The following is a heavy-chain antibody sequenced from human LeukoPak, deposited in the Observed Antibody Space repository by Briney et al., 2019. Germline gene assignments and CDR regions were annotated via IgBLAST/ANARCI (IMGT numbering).Heavy chain of an antibody. D-gene: IGHD3-22*01. CDR3: ARGLWYYDRSGFDY. CDR1: GFTFRNYE. Sequence: SGGSLRLSCAASGFTFRNYEMNWVRQAPGKGLEWVSYISSPGTTIYYADSVKGRFTISRDNAKNSLYLQMNRLRAEDTAVYYCARGLWYYDRSGFDYWGQGTLVTVSS. CDR2: ISSPGTTI. V-gene: IGHV3-48*03. J-gene: IGHJ4*02.